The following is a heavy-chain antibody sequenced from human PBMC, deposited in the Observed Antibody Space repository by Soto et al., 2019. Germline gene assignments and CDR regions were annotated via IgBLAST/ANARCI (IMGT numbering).Heavy chain of an antibody. V-gene: IGHV1-2*02. J-gene: IGHJ3*01. CDR3: ARDRVCSPDGVDSFDL. CDR2: INPQSGGT. Sequence: ASVKVSCKASGYAFSDYYMHWVRQAPGQGLEWMGYINPQSGGTKYDQKFQDRVTMTRDTPKITVYMELRILTSKDTAVYYCARDRVCSPDGVDSFDLWGQGTLVTVSS. CDR1: GYAFSDYY. D-gene: IGHD2-21*01.